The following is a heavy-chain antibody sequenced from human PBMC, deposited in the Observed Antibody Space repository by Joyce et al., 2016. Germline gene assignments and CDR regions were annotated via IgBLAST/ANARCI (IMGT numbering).Heavy chain of an antibody. Sequence: EVQLVESGGGLVQPGGSLKLSCAASGVTFSGSAMHWVRQASGKGLEGVARSRSKPNNYATAYAASLKGRFTISRDDSKNTAYLQMNSLKTEDTAVYYCTRGYCSGGSCLNFDYWGQGTLVTVSS. CDR3: TRGYCSGGSCLNFDY. J-gene: IGHJ4*02. V-gene: IGHV3-73*02. D-gene: IGHD2-15*01. CDR1: GVTFSGSA. CDR2: SRSKPNNYAT.